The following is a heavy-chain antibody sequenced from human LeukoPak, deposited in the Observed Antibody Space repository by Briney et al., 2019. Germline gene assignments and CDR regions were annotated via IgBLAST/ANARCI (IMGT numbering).Heavy chain of an antibody. CDR3: AKAMYYDIYCGMDV. Sequence: GGSLRLSCAASGFTFSSYAMSWVRQAPGKGLEWVSAISGSGGSTYYADSVKGRFTISRDNSKNSLYLQMNSLRAEDTAVYYCAKAMYYDIYCGMDVWGQGTTVTVSS. J-gene: IGHJ6*02. CDR1: GFTFSSYA. CDR2: ISGSGGST. D-gene: IGHD3-9*01. V-gene: IGHV3-23*01.